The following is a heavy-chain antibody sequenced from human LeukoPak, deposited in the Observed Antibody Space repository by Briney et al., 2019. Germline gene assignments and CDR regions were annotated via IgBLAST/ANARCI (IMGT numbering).Heavy chain of an antibody. CDR3: ARSLSSGWSAAFDI. V-gene: IGHV3-21*01. CDR2: ISSSSSYI. CDR1: GFTFSSYS. J-gene: IGHJ3*02. Sequence: PGGSLRPSCAASGFTFSSYSMNWVRQAPGKGLEWVSSISSSSSYIYYADSVKGRFTISRDNAKNSLYLQMNSLRAEDTAVYYCARSLSSGWSAAFDIWGQGTMVTVSS. D-gene: IGHD6-19*01.